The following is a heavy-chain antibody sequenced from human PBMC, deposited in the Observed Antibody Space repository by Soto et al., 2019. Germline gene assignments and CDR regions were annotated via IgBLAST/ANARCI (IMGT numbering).Heavy chain of an antibody. V-gene: IGHV3-30*03. D-gene: IGHD4-17*01. CDR2: ISNDGSKK. CDR1: GFTFSSFG. Sequence: QVQLVESGGGVVQPGRSLRLSCAASGFTFSSFGVHWVRQAPGKGLVWVAVISNDGSKKYYADSVKGRFTISRDNSKNTLYLQMNSLRAEDTAVYYCASHADYVMWYFDYWGQGTLVTVSS. CDR3: ASHADYVMWYFDY. J-gene: IGHJ4*02.